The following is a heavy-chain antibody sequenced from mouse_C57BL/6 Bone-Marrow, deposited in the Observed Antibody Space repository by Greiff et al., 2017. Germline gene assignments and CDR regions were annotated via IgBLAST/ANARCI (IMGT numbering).Heavy chain of an antibody. V-gene: IGHV1-81*01. Sequence: VQLQQSGAELARPGASVKLSCKASGYTFTSYGISWVKQRTGQGLEWIGEIYPRSGNTYYNEKFKGKATLTADKSSSTAYMELRSLTSEDSAVYFCARSLYYYGSSYVNFDYWGQGTTLTVSS. CDR1: GYTFTSYG. J-gene: IGHJ2*01. D-gene: IGHD1-1*01. CDR2: IYPRSGNT. CDR3: ARSLYYYGSSYVNFDY.